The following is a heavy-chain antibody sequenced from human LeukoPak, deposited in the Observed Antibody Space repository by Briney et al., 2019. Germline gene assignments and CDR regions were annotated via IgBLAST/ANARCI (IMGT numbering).Heavy chain of an antibody. Sequence: GGSLRISCAASGFTFSNYAKNWVRQAPGKGLEWVSTISAGGGSTYYADSVKGRFTISRDNSKNTLYLQMNSLRAEDTAVYYCAKDQPQRLDLIDYWGQGTLVTVSS. CDR1: GFTFSNYA. D-gene: IGHD1-7*01. J-gene: IGHJ4*02. V-gene: IGHV3-23*01. CDR2: ISAGGGST. CDR3: AKDQPQRLDLIDY.